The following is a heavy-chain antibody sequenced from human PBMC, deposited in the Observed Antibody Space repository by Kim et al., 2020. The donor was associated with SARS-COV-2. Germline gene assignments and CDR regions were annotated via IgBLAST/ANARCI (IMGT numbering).Heavy chain of an antibody. J-gene: IGHJ6*03. D-gene: IGHD3-10*01. CDR1: GYSFTTYW. CDR2: IHPDDSDT. V-gene: IGHV5-51*01. CDR3: ATVGRSESGYYYIDV. Sequence: GESLKISCKGSGYSFTTYWIGWVRQMPGKGLEWMGVIHPDDSDTRYSPSFQGQVTISADKSISTAYLQWSSLKASDAAIYYCATVGRSESGYYYIDVWGK.